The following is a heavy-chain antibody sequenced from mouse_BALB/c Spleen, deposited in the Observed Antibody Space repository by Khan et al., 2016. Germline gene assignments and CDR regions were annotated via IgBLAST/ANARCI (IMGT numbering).Heavy chain of an antibody. J-gene: IGHJ3*01. CDR3: ARDDQDYDAWFAS. V-gene: IGHV2-9*02. D-gene: IGHD2-4*01. Sequence: VQLQESGPGLVAPSQSLSITCTVSGFSLTSYGVHWVRQPPGKGLDWLGVIWAGGSTDYNSALMSRLSITKDHSQNQVFLKMNSLQTDDTAIYYCARDDQDYDAWFASWGQGTLVTVSA. CDR1: GFSLTSYG. CDR2: IWAGGST.